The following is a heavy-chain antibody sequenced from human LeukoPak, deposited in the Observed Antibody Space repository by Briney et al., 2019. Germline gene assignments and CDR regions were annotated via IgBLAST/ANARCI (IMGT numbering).Heavy chain of an antibody. D-gene: IGHD3-16*01. CDR2: IYYSGST. J-gene: IGHJ4*02. CDR3: ARDGSEYYDYVWGSSLFDY. Sequence: SETLSLTCTVSGGSISSSSYYWGWIRQPPGKGLEWIGNIYYSGSTYYNPSLKSRVTISVDTSKNQFSLKLSSVTAADTAVYYCARDGSEYYDYVWGSSLFDYWGQGTLVTVSS. V-gene: IGHV4-39*07. CDR1: GGSISSSSYY.